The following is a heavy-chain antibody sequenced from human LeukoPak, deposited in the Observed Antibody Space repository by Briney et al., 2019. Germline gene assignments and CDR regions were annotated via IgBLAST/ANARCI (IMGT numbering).Heavy chain of an antibody. J-gene: IGHJ3*02. Sequence: SETLSLTCTVSGGSISSGSYYWSWIRQPAGKGLEWIGRIYTSGSTNYNPSLKSRVTISVDTSKNQFSLKLSSVTAADTAVYYCARERSQYYDSSGYYHSYAFDIWGQGTMVTVSS. CDR3: ARERSQYYDSSGYYHSYAFDI. D-gene: IGHD3-22*01. V-gene: IGHV4-61*02. CDR2: IYTSGST. CDR1: GGSISSGSYY.